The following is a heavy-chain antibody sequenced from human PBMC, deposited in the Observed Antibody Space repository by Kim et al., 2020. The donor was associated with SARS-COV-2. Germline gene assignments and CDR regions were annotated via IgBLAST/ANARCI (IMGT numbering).Heavy chain of an antibody. V-gene: IGHV4-61*01. D-gene: IGHD3-9*01. Sequence: SETLSLTCTVSGGSVSSGSYYWSWIRQPPGKGLEWIGYICYSGSTNYNPSLKSRVTISVDTSKNQFSLKLSSVTAADTAVYYCARMQNYDILTGYSLFDYWGQGTLVTVSS. J-gene: IGHJ4*02. CDR3: ARMQNYDILTGYSLFDY. CDR2: ICYSGST. CDR1: GGSVSSGSYY.